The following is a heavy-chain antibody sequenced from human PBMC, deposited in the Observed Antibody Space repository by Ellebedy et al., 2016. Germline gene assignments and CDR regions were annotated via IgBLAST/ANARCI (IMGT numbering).Heavy chain of an antibody. CDR1: GFTFSSYA. V-gene: IGHV3-23*01. J-gene: IGHJ4*02. Sequence: GESLKISXAASGFTFSSYAMSWVRQAPGKGLEWVSAISGSGGSTYYADSVKGRFTISRDNSKNTLYLQMNSLRAEDTAVYYCARGSTVTTFNYWGQGTLVTVSS. CDR3: ARGSTVTTFNY. CDR2: ISGSGGST. D-gene: IGHD4-11*01.